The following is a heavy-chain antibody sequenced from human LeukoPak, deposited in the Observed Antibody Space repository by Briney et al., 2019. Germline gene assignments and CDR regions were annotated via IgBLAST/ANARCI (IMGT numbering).Heavy chain of an antibody. CDR3: ARRGYYDSSGYYVYIFDY. CDR2: IYYSGST. D-gene: IGHD3-22*01. J-gene: IGHJ4*02. CDR1: GGSISSSSYY. Sequence: SETLSLTCTVSGGSISSSSYYWGWIRQPPGKGLDRMGGIYYSGSTYYNPSLKSRVSISVDTSKNQFSLKLSSVTAADTAVYYCARRGYYDSSGYYVYIFDYWGQGTLVTVSS. V-gene: IGHV4-39*01.